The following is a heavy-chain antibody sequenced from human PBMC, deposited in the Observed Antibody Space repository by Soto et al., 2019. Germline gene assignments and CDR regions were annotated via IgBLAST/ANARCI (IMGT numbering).Heavy chain of an antibody. D-gene: IGHD3-22*01. V-gene: IGHV3-23*01. CDR1: GFTFSSYA. Sequence: EVQLLESGGGLVQPGGSLRLSCAASGFTFSSYAMSWVRQAPGKGLEWVSAISGSGGSTYYADSVKGRFTISSDNSKNTLYLQMNILRAEDTAVYYCAKSTYYYDSSGSGGGYWGQGTLVTVSS. J-gene: IGHJ4*02. CDR2: ISGSGGST. CDR3: AKSTYYYDSSGSGGGY.